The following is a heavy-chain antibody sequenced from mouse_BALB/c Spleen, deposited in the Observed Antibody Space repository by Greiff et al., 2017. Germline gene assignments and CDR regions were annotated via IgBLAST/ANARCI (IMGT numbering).Heavy chain of an antibody. J-gene: IGHJ4*01. V-gene: IGHV1S81*02. CDR2: INPSNGGT. Sequence: LVESGAELVKPGASVKLSCKASGYTFTSYYMYWVKQRPGQGLEWIGEINPSNGGTNFNEKFKSKATLTVDKSSSTAYMQLSSLTSEDSAVYYCTRSGATYDYYAMDYWGQGTSVTVSS. D-gene: IGHD3-1*01. CDR1: GYTFTSYY. CDR3: TRSGATYDYYAMDY.